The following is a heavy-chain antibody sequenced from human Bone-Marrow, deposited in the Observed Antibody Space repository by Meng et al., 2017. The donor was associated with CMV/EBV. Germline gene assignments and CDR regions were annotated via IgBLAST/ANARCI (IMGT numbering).Heavy chain of an antibody. V-gene: IGHV1-18*01. Sequence: ASVKVSCKASGYTFTSYGISWVRQAPGQGLEWMGWISAYNGNTNYAQKLQGRVTMTTDTSTSTAYMELRSLRSDHTAVYYCARDFRMITFGGPMGGYWGQGTLVTFSS. D-gene: IGHD3-16*01. CDR3: ARDFRMITFGGPMGGY. J-gene: IGHJ4*02. CDR2: ISAYNGNT. CDR1: GYTFTSYG.